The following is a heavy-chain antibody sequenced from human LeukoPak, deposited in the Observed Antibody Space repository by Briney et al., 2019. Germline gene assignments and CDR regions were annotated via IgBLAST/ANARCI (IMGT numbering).Heavy chain of an antibody. CDR1: GGSISSSGYY. Sequence: PSETLSLTCTVSGGSISSSGYYWDWIRQPPGQGLEWIGNIYYSGSTYYNPSLKSRVTISVDTSKNQFSLKLSSVTAADTAVYYCARLPYSSVYYGYYYMDVWGKGTTVTVSS. CDR3: ARLPYSSVYYGYYYMDV. D-gene: IGHD3-22*01. V-gene: IGHV4-39*01. CDR2: IYYSGST. J-gene: IGHJ6*03.